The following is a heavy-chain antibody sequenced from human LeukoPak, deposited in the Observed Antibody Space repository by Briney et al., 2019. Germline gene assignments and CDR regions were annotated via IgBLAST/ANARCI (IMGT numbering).Heavy chain of an antibody. D-gene: IGHD3-10*01. Sequence: PGRSLRLSCAASGFTFSSYGIHWVRQAPGKGLEWVALISSDGSNTYYADSVKGRFTISRDNSKDRLHLQMTSLRAEDTAVYYCANEATYSKKAFDIWGQGTMVTVSS. V-gene: IGHV3-30*18. CDR2: ISSDGSNT. CDR1: GFTFSSYG. J-gene: IGHJ3*02. CDR3: ANEATYSKKAFDI.